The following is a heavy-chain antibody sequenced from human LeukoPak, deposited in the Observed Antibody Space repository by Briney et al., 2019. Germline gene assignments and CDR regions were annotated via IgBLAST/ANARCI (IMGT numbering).Heavy chain of an antibody. V-gene: IGHV3-7*01. Sequence: GGSLRLSCAASGFTFSSYWMSWVRQAPGKGLEWVANIKQDGSEKYYVDSVKGRFTISRDNAKNSLYLQMNSLRAEDTAVYYCARGGAIEMATIFDYWGQGTLVTVSS. CDR1: GFTFSSYW. D-gene: IGHD5-24*01. CDR2: IKQDGSEK. J-gene: IGHJ4*02. CDR3: ARGGAIEMATIFDY.